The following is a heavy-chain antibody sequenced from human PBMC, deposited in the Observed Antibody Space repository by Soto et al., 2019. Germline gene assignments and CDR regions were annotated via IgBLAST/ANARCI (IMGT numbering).Heavy chain of an antibody. V-gene: IGHV4-31*03. Sequence: QVQLQESGPGLVKPSQTLSLTCTVSGGSISSGGYYWSWIRQHPGKGLEWIGYIYYSGSTYYNPSLKSRVTISVDTSKNQFSLKLSSVTAADTAVYYCARYWGSGWAEVGWFDPWGQGTLVTVSS. J-gene: IGHJ5*02. CDR1: GGSISSGGYY. CDR2: IYYSGST. D-gene: IGHD6-19*01. CDR3: ARYWGSGWAEVGWFDP.